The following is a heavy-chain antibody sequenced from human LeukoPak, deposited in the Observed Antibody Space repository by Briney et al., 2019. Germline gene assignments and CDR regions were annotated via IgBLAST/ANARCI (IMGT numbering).Heavy chain of an antibody. J-gene: IGHJ4*02. CDR1: GGSFSGYY. Sequence: PSETLSLTCAAYGGSFSGYYWSWIRQPPGKGLEWIGEINHSGSTNYNPSLKSRVTISVDTSKNQFSLKLSSVTAADTAVYYCARGEYGGYGYRYWGQGTLVTVSS. CDR3: ARGEYGGYGYRY. D-gene: IGHD5-12*01. CDR2: INHSGST. V-gene: IGHV4-34*01.